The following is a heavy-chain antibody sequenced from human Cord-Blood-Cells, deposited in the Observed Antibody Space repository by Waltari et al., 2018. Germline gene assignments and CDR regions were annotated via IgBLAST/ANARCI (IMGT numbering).Heavy chain of an antibody. CDR3: ARYSSSGYFDY. D-gene: IGHD6-6*01. J-gene: IGHJ4*02. V-gene: IGHV1-2*02. CDR2: INPNSGGT. CDR1: GYTFTGYY. Sequence: QVQLVQSGAEVKKPGASVKVSCKASGYTFTGYYMHWVRQAPGQGLEWMVWINPNSGGTNKAQKFQGRVTMTRDTSISTAYMELSRLRSDDTAVYYCARYSSSGYFDYWGQGTLVTVSS.